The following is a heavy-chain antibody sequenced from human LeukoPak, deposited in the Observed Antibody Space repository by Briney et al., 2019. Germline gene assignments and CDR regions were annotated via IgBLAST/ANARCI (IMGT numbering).Heavy chain of an antibody. CDR1: GFTFSSNA. CDR2: ITGNDGST. J-gene: IGHJ4*02. D-gene: IGHD3-22*01. V-gene: IGHV3-23*01. Sequence: GSLRLSCVASGFTFSSNAMSWVRQAPGKGLEWVSVITGNDGSTYYADSVKGRFTISRDNPKNTLYLQMNSLRAEDTAVYFCAKRGVVIRVILVGFHKEAYYFDSWGQGALVTVSS. CDR3: AKRGVVIRVILVGFHKEAYYFDS.